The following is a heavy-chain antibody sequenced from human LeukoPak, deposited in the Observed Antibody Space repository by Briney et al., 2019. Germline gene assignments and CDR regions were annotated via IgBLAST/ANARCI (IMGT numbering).Heavy chain of an antibody. Sequence: PGGSLRLSCAASGFTVSSNYMSWVRQAPGKGLEWVSVIYSGGSTYYADSVKGRFTISRDNFKNTLYLQMNSLRAEDTAVYYCARDLHCGGDCPDAFDIWGQGTMVTVSS. CDR1: GFTVSSNY. V-gene: IGHV3-66*01. CDR3: ARDLHCGGDCPDAFDI. CDR2: IYSGGST. J-gene: IGHJ3*02. D-gene: IGHD2-21*02.